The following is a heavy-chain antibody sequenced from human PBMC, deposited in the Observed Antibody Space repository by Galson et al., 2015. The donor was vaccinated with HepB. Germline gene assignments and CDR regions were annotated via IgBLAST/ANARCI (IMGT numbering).Heavy chain of an antibody. CDR2: IFPTSGGT. CDR3: ARELSSGSSV. J-gene: IGHJ1*01. CDR1: GYTFTSYH. Sequence: SVKVSCKASGYTFTSYHIHWVRQAPGHGLEWMGIIFPTSGGTNYAQTFQDRVIMTRDTSTSTVYMELSSLTSDDTAVYFCARELSSGSSVWGQGTLVTVAS. V-gene: IGHV1-46*01. D-gene: IGHD3-10*01.